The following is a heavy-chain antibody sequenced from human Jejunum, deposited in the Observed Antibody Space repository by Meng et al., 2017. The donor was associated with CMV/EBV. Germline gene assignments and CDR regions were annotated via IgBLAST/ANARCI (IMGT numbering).Heavy chain of an antibody. CDR2: IYYTGTT. D-gene: IGHD3-3*01. V-gene: IGHV4-39*07. CDR1: GDSITNNSHF. CDR3: ARGIYDFWEPDY. J-gene: IGHJ4*02. Sequence: QLQLQESRPGLVKPSETLSLTCTVSGDSITNNSHFWGWIRQSPGKGLEWIGTIYYTGTTYNNPSLKSRVAISIDTSKNQFSLKLTSVTAADTAKYYCARGIYDFWEPDYWGQGTLVTVSS.